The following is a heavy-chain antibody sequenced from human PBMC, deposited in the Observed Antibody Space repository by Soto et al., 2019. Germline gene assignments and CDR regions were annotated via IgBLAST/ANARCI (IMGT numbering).Heavy chain of an antibody. V-gene: IGHV3-7*01. CDR1: GFTFSSYW. J-gene: IGHJ4*02. Sequence: GGSLRLSCGASGFTFSSYWMNGVRQAPGKGLEWVANIKQDGSETSYVDSVKGRFTISRDNAKSSLYLQMNSLRAEDTAVYYCARVDDSAWYTRDYWGQGTLVTVSS. D-gene: IGHD6-19*01. CDR3: ARVDDSAWYTRDY. CDR2: IKQDGSET.